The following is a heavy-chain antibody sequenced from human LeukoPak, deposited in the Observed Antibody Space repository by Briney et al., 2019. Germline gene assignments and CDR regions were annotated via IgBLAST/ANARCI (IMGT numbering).Heavy chain of an antibody. D-gene: IGHD2-15*01. CDR2: INHSGST. CDR3: AGDIWFDP. V-gene: IGHV4-30-4*01. Sequence: PSQTLSLTCTVSGGSISSGASDWGWIRQHPKRGLEWVGYINHSGSTYYNPSLKSRVTISIDTSKNQFSLKLSSVTAADTAVYYCAGDIWFDPWGQGMLVTVSS. CDR1: GGSISSGASD. J-gene: IGHJ5*02.